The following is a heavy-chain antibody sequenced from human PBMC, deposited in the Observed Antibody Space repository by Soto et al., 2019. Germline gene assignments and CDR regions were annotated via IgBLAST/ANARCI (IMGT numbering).Heavy chain of an antibody. V-gene: IGHV1-2*02. CDR2: INPSTGCT. J-gene: IGHJ4*02. CDR1: GYTFSDYF. D-gene: IGHD1-7*01. Sequence: GASVKVSCKTSGYTFSDYFIPWVRQAPGQGLEWMGWINPSTGCTTYAQRFHGRATMTKDTSISAAYMELSNLRSDDAAVYYCAREELSFERPPSPSPRLWGRGTRVTVSS. CDR3: AREELSFERPPSPSPRL.